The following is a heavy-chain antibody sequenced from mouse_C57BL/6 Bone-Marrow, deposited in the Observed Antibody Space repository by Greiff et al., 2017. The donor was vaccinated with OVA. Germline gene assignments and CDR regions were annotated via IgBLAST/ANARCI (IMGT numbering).Heavy chain of an antibody. V-gene: IGHV1-59*01. CDR3: ARWRFAY. CDR1: GYTFTSYW. Sequence: QVQLQQPGAELVRPGTSVKLSCKASGYTFTSYWMHWVKQRPGQGLEWIGVIDPSDSYTNYNQKFKGKATLTVDTSSSTAYMQLSGLTSEDSAVYYCARWRFAYWGQGTLVTVSA. CDR2: IDPSDSYT. J-gene: IGHJ3*01.